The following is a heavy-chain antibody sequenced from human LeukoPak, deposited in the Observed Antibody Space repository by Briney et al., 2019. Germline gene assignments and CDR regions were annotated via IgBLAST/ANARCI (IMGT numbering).Heavy chain of an antibody. V-gene: IGHV3-7*01. CDR1: GFIFKTFW. CDR3: ARLRACGSTSCQTYTEYFQH. Sequence: GGSLRLSCEVSGFIFKTFWMSWVRQAPGKGLEWVANIKQDGTETYYVDSVKGRLSISRDNSKNTLYLQMSSLRLEDTAVYYCARLRACGSTSCQTYTEYFQHWGQGTLVTVSS. D-gene: IGHD2-2*01. CDR2: IKQDGTET. J-gene: IGHJ1*01.